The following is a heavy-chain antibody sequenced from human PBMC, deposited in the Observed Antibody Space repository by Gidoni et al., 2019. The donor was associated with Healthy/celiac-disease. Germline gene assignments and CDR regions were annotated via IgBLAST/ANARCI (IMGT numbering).Heavy chain of an antibody. D-gene: IGHD1-26*01. J-gene: IGHJ4*02. CDR3: ASSIIQWEPPGCFDY. CDR2: INPNSGGT. V-gene: IGHV1-2*02. CDR1: GYILTGHY. Sequence: QVQLVQSGDEVKKPGASVKVSCKASGYILTGHYIHWVRQAPGQGLEWMGWINPNSGGTNYAQQFQGRVTMTRDPSISTAYMELSRLRSDDTAVYYCASSIIQWEPPGCFDYWGQGTLVTVSS.